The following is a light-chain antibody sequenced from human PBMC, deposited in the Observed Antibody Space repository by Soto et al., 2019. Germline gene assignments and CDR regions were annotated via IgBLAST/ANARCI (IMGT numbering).Light chain of an antibody. CDR3: QQYFTPSWT. J-gene: IGKJ1*01. CDR2: DTS. V-gene: IGKV3-15*01. CDR1: QGIGDT. Sequence: EVVMTQSPATLSVSPGEGVTLSCRASQGIGDTLAWYQHKPGQTPRLLIYDTSTRATGVPARFSGSRSGPEFTLTINGLQPEDVAVYYCQQYFTPSWTFGQGTKVEIK.